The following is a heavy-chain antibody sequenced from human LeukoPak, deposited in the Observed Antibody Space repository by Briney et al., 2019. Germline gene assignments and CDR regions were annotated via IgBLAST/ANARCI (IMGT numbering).Heavy chain of an antibody. CDR1: GFTFNIYE. CDR3: ARESLERLGTDYNWFDP. V-gene: IGHV3-48*03. D-gene: IGHD1-1*01. Sequence: GGSLRLSCAASGFTFNIYEMNWVRQAPGKGLEWISYISSTGRTIHYADSVKGRLTISRDNTKNSVYLQMSSLRAEDTAVYYCARESLERLGTDYNWFDPWGQGTLVTVSS. CDR2: ISSTGRTI. J-gene: IGHJ5*02.